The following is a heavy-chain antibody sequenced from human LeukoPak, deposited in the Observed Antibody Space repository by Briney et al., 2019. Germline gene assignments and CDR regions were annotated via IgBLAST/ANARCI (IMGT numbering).Heavy chain of an antibody. V-gene: IGHV3-33*01. D-gene: IGHD5-12*01. Sequence: GGSLRLSCAASGFTFSSYGMHWVRQAPGKGLEWVAVIWYDVSNKYYADSVKGRFTISRDNSKNTLYLQMNSLRAEDTAVYYCARGLGEWLRWKTLDYWGQGTLVTVSS. CDR3: ARGLGEWLRWKTLDY. CDR1: GFTFSSYG. J-gene: IGHJ4*02. CDR2: IWYDVSNK.